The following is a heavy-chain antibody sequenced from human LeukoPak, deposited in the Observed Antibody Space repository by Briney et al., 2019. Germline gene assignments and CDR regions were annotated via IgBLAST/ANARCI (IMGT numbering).Heavy chain of an antibody. CDR2: IRYDGSDK. V-gene: IGHV3-30*02. CDR3: VRSQGRGRYDLYFDV. Sequence: PGGSLRLSCAASAFVSSDFAFHWVRQAPGKGLDWVAYIRYDGSDKYYADSVKGRFTISRDDSKNTLFLQMNSLRDEDTAVYYCVRSQGRGRYDLYFDVWGQGSLITVSS. CDR1: AFVSSDFA. J-gene: IGHJ4*02. D-gene: IGHD6-19*01.